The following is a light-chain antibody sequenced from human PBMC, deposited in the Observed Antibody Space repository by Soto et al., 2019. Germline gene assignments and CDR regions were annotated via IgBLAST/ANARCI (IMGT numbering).Light chain of an antibody. CDR1: QGINNW. V-gene: IGKV1-12*01. Sequence: DIQMTQSPSSVSASVGDRVTITCRASQGINNWLAGYQQKPGKAPKFLIYAASTVQSGVPSRFSGSGSGTDFSLTISSLQPEDFATYYCQQANSLPPTFGQGTRLEIK. CDR2: AAS. CDR3: QQANSLPPT. J-gene: IGKJ5*01.